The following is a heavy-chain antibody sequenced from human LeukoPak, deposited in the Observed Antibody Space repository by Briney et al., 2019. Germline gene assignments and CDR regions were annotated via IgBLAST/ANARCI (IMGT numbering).Heavy chain of an antibody. CDR1: GYTFTGYY. CDR2: INPNSGGT. Sequence: ASVKVSCKASGYTFTGYYMHWVRQAPGQGLEWMGWINPNSGGTNYAQKFQGRVTMTRDTSISTAYMELSRLRFDDTAVYYCARDYYDFWSGYPSPFDYWGQGTLVTVSS. CDR3: ARDYYDFWSGYPSPFDY. J-gene: IGHJ4*02. V-gene: IGHV1-2*02. D-gene: IGHD3-3*01.